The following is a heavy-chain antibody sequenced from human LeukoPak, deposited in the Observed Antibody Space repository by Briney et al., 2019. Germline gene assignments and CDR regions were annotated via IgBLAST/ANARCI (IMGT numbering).Heavy chain of an antibody. CDR2: INPNSGGT. D-gene: IGHD6-13*01. Sequence: ASVKVSCKASGYTFTGYYMHWVRQAPGQGLGWMGWINPNSGGTNYAQKFQGRVTMTRDTSISTAYMELSRLRSDDTAVYYCARDHPLIAAAGIRAFDIWGQGTMVTVSS. V-gene: IGHV1-2*02. J-gene: IGHJ3*02. CDR1: GYTFTGYY. CDR3: ARDHPLIAAAGIRAFDI.